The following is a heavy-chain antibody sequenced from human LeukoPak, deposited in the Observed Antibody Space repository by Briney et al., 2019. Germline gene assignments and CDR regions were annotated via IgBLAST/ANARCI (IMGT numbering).Heavy chain of an antibody. CDR2: TYYRSKWYN. CDR1: GDSVSSNSAA. D-gene: IGHD3-22*01. CDR3: AREENYYDSSGYSSDAFDI. V-gene: IGHV6-1*01. J-gene: IGHJ3*02. Sequence: SQTLSLTCAISGDSVSSNSAAWNWIRQSPSRGLEWLGRTYYRSKWYNDYAVSVKSRITINPDTSKNQFSLQLNSVTPEDTAVHYCAREENYYDSSGYSSDAFDIWGQGTMVTVSS.